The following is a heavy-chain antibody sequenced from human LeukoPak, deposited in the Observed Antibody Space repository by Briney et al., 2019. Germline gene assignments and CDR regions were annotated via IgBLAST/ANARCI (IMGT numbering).Heavy chain of an antibody. CDR1: GGSFSGYY. J-gene: IGHJ4*02. CDR3: ARGQGYSDYGDY. D-gene: IGHD2-21*01. V-gene: IGHV4-34*01. Sequence: PSETLSLTCAVYGGSFSGYYWSWIRQPPGKGLEWIGEINHSGSTNYNPSLKSRVTISVDTSKNQFSLKLSSVTAADTAVYYCARGQGYSDYGDYWGQGTLDTVSS. CDR2: INHSGST.